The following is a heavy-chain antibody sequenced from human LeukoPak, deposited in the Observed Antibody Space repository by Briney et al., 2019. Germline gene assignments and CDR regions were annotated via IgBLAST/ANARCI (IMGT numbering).Heavy chain of an antibody. Sequence: PSETLSLTCTVSGYSISSGYYWGWIRQPPGKGLEWIGSIYYSGSTYYNSSLNSRVTISTDTSKNHFSLRLTSVTAADTAVYYCARTIIVAPVRASGFDPWGQGTLVTVSS. J-gene: IGHJ5*02. CDR1: GYSISSGYY. V-gene: IGHV4-38-2*02. CDR2: IYYSGST. CDR3: ARTIIVAPVRASGFDP. D-gene: IGHD3-22*01.